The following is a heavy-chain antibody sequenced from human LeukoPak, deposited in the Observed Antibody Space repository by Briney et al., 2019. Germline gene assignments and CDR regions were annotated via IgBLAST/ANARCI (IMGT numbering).Heavy chain of an antibody. CDR1: GFTVSSNY. D-gene: IGHD4-17*01. J-gene: IGHJ5*02. Sequence: GGSLRLSCAASGFTVSSNYMTWVRQAPGKGLEWVSVIHKSAITYYADTVKGRFTISRDNSKNTLYLQMNSLRAEDTAVYYCAKPYTVTYPYNYFDPWGQGTLVTVSS. CDR2: IHKSAIT. CDR3: AKPYTVTYPYNYFDP. V-gene: IGHV3-66*03.